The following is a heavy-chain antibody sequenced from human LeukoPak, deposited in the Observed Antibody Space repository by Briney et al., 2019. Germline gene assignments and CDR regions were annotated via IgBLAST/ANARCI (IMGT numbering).Heavy chain of an antibody. CDR3: ARRWFFDY. CDR2: ISSDGGDK. CDR1: GFTFSIYA. Sequence: PGGSLRLSCAASGFTFSIYAMHWVRQAPGKGVEWVAVISSDGGDKYYADSVKSRFTISRDNSKNTLYLQMNSLRSEDTAVYYCARRWFFDYWGQGTLVTVSS. J-gene: IGHJ4*02. V-gene: IGHV3-30*04. D-gene: IGHD3-9*01.